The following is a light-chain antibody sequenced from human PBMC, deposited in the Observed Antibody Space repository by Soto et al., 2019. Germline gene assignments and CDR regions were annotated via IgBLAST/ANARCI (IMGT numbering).Light chain of an antibody. CDR3: SSYASSSTRGVV. J-gene: IGLJ2*01. CDR2: DVS. Sequence: QSAVTQPASVSGSPGQSSTISCTGTSSDVGGYNYVSWYQQHPGKAPKLMIYDVSNRTSGVSNRFSGSKSGNTASLTISGLQAEDEDDYYCSSYASSSTRGVVFGGGTKLTVL. V-gene: IGLV2-14*01. CDR1: SSDVGGYNY.